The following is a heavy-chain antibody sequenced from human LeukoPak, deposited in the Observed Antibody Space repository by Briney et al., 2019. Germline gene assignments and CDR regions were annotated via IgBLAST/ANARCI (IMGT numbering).Heavy chain of an antibody. Sequence: PSETLSLTCTVSGGSVSSGSYYWSWIRQPPGKGLEWISYITARSSPIHYADSVKGRFTISRDNAKSSLYLQMNSLRDEDTAVYYCVRDPHALDYWGRGVLVTVSS. CDR3: VRDPHALDY. J-gene: IGHJ4*02. CDR2: ITARSSPI. CDR1: GGSVSSGSYY. V-gene: IGHV3-48*02.